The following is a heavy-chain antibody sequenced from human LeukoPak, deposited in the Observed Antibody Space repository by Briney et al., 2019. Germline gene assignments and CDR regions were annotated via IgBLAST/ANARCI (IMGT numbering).Heavy chain of an antibody. CDR1: GYTFTGYY. CDR2: INPNSCGT. Sequence: ASVKVSCKASGYTFTGYYMHWVRQAPGQGLEWMGWINPNSCGTNYAQKFQGRVTMTRDTSISTAYMELSRLRSDDTAVYYCARGRYYAILKLDYWGQGTLVTVSS. V-gene: IGHV1-2*02. D-gene: IGHD3-9*01. CDR3: ARGRYYAILKLDY. J-gene: IGHJ4*02.